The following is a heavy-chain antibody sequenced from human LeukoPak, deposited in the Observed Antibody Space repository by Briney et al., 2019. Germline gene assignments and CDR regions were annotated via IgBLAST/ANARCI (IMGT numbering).Heavy chain of an antibody. CDR2: ISGSGGNT. V-gene: IGHV3-23*01. Sequence: GGSLRLSCAASGFTFSSYAMSWVRQAPGKGLEWVSAISGSGGNTYYADSVKGRFTISRDNSKNTLYLQMNSLRAEDTAVYYCAKEFPTVTTTFYYYYYGMDVWGQGTTATVSS. CDR1: GFTFSSYA. D-gene: IGHD4-17*01. CDR3: AKEFPTVTTTFYYYYYGMDV. J-gene: IGHJ6*02.